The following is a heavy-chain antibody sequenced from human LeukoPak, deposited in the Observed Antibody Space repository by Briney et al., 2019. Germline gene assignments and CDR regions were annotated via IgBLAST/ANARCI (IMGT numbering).Heavy chain of an antibody. Sequence: SETLSLTCTVSSGPFYSYYWSWIRQAPGKGLEWIGYHYDSGSTHYNPSLKSRVTISLDTSKNQFSLNLSSVTAADTAVYYCARGDCSSTSCYMDYWGQGTLVTVSS. CDR2: HYDSGST. D-gene: IGHD2-2*02. CDR3: ARGDCSSTSCYMDY. CDR1: SGPFYSYY. V-gene: IGHV4-59*08. J-gene: IGHJ4*02.